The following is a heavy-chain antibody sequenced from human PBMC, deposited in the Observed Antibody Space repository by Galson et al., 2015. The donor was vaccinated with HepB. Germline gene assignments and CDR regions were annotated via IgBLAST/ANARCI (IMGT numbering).Heavy chain of an antibody. J-gene: IGHJ4*02. CDR1: GDSVSSHSAA. CDR3: ASSLGYSGYDDTDYEDYYFDY. Sequence: CAISGDSVSSHSAAWNWIRQSPSRGLEWLGRTYYRSKWYNDYAVSVKSRITINPDTSKNQFSLQLNSVTPEDTAVYYCASSLGYSGYDDTDYEDYYFDYWGQGTLVTVSS. V-gene: IGHV6-1*01. CDR2: TYYRSKWYN. D-gene: IGHD5-12*01.